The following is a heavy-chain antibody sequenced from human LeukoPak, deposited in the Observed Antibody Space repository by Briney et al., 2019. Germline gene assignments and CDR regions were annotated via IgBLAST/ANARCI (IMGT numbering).Heavy chain of an antibody. CDR1: GYTLTELS. J-gene: IGHJ4*02. Sequence: ASVKVSCKVSGYTLTELSMHWVRQAPGQGLEWMGWISAYNGNTNYAQKLQGRVTMTTDTSTSTAYMELRSLRSDDTAVYYCARAPKIVGALENDYWGQGTLVTVSS. CDR3: ARAPKIVGALENDY. CDR2: ISAYNGNT. D-gene: IGHD1-26*01. V-gene: IGHV1-18*01.